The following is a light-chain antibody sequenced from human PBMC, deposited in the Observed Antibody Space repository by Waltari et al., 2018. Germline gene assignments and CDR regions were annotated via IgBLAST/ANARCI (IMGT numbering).Light chain of an antibody. V-gene: IGLV2-14*03. CDR2: DVT. CDR1: SSDVGGFDY. J-gene: IGLJ1*01. Sequence: QSALAQPASVSGSPGQSITISCPGTSSDVGGFDYVSWYQHHPGKAPKLIIYDVTDRPSGVSHRFSGSKSGNTASLSISGLQAEDEADYYCSSYTSSITPFVFGTGTKVTVL. CDR3: SSYTSSITPFV.